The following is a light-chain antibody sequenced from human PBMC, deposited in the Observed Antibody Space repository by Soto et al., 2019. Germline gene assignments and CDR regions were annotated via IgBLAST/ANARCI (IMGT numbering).Light chain of an antibody. CDR2: EVN. CDR3: SSYAGNNNFV. CDR1: SSDIGAYDY. J-gene: IGLJ1*01. Sequence: QSALTQPASLSGSPGQSITISCTGTSSDIGAYDYVSWFQQHPGKAPKLMISEVNNRPSGVSNRFSASKSGNTASLTVSGLQAEDEADYYCSSYAGNNNFVFGSGTKVTVL. V-gene: IGLV2-14*01.